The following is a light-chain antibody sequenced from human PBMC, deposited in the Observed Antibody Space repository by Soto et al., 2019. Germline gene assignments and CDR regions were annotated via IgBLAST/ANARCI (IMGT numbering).Light chain of an antibody. CDR3: QQSFSTTWT. Sequence: DIQMTQSPSSLSASVGDRVTITCRASQTILTYLNWYQQKPGKAPKLLIYAASSLQSGVPSRFSGGGSATDFTLTISSLQPEDVATYYCQQSFSTTWTFVHGTKVEIK. J-gene: IGKJ1*01. CDR1: QTILTY. V-gene: IGKV1-39*01. CDR2: AAS.